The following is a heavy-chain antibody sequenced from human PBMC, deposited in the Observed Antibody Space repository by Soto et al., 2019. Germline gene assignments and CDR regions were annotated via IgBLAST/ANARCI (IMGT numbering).Heavy chain of an antibody. V-gene: IGHV4-39*01. CDR1: GGSISSSSYY. Sequence: QLQLQESGPGLVKPSETLSLTCTVSGGSISSSSYYWGWIRQPPGKGLEWIGSIYYSGRTYYNPSLKSRVAISVDTSKNQFSLKLSSVTAADTAVYYCARHRGRDHDAFDIWGQGTMVTVSS. D-gene: IGHD3-10*01. J-gene: IGHJ3*02. CDR3: ARHRGRDHDAFDI. CDR2: IYYSGRT.